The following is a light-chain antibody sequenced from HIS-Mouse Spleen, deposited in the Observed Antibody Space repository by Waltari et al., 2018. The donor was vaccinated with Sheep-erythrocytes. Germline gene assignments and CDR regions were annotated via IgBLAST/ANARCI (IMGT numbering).Light chain of an antibody. CDR2: WAS. Sequence: DIVMTRSPDSLPVSLGERATFNGKSSQSVLYSSNNKNYLAWYQQKPGQPPKLLIYWASTRESGVPDRFSGSGSGTDFTLTISSLQAEDVAVYYCQQYYSTLLTFGGGTKVEIK. CDR1: QSVLYSSNNKNY. CDR3: QQYYSTLLT. J-gene: IGKJ4*01. V-gene: IGKV4-1*01.